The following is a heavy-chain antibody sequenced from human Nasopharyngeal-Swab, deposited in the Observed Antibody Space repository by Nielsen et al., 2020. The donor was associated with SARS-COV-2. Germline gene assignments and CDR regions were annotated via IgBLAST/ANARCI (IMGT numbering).Heavy chain of an antibody. D-gene: IGHD5-24*01. CDR2: IIPVLPIT. Sequence: SVTVSCKTSGGTFISYGISWVRQAPGEGLDWMGGIIPVLPITRYAQKFRDRVTITADTSTSTAYMELSSLRSEDTATYYCARGGWLRRDYYYVYYYMDVWGKGTTVTVSS. CDR1: GGTFISYG. CDR3: ARGGWLRRDYYYVYYYMDV. J-gene: IGHJ6*03. V-gene: IGHV1-69*10.